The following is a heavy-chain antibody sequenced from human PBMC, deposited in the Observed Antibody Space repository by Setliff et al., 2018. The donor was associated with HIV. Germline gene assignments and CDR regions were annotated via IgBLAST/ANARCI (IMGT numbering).Heavy chain of an antibody. J-gene: IGHJ4*02. Sequence: SETLSLTCSVSGGSISSISYYWGWIRQPPGKGLEWIGNIYYSGNTYYNPSLKSRVTISVAMSKNQFSLKLSSVTAADTAVYYCARGRPDDSVGLGYWGQGTLVTVSS. CDR3: ARGRPDDSVGLGY. D-gene: IGHD3-22*01. V-gene: IGHV4-39*01. CDR1: GGSISSISYY. CDR2: IYYSGNT.